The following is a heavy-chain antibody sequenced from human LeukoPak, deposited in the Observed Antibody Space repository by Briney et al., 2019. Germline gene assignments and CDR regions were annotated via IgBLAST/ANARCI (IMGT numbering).Heavy chain of an antibody. Sequence: ASVKVSCKASGGTFSSYAISWVRQAPGQWLEWMGGIIPIFGTANYAQKFQGRVTITTDESTSTAYMELSSLRSEDTAVYYCARDASQRGFGELFDYWGQGTLVTVSS. V-gene: IGHV1-69*05. D-gene: IGHD3-10*01. CDR2: IIPIFGTA. CDR3: ARDASQRGFGELFDY. CDR1: GGTFSSYA. J-gene: IGHJ4*02.